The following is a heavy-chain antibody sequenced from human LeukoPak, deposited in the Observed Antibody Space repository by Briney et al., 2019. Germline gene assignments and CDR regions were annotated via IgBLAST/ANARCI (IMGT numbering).Heavy chain of an antibody. CDR3: ARHGRITMVRGVTRGWFDP. J-gene: IGHJ5*02. V-gene: IGHV4-34*01. CDR2: INHSGST. D-gene: IGHD3-10*01. CDR1: GGSISSYY. Sequence: SETLSLTCTVSGGSISSYYWSWIRQPPGKGLEWIGEINHSGSTNYNPSLKSRVTISVDTSKNQFSLKLSSVTAADTAVYYCARHGRITMVRGVTRGWFDPWGQGTLVTVSS.